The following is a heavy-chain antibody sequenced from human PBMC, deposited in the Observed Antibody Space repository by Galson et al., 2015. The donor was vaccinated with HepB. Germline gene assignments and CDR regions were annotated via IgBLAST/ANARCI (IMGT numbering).Heavy chain of an antibody. J-gene: IGHJ5*02. CDR3: AREGGSGSYDNWFDP. CDR1: GYTFTSYY. CDR2: INPSGGST. Sequence: SVKVSCKASGYTFTSYYMHWVRQAPGQGLEWMGIINPSGGSTSYAQKFQGRVTMTRDTSTSTVYMELSSLRSEDTAVYYRAREGGSGSYDNWFDPWGQGTLVTVSS. D-gene: IGHD3-10*01. V-gene: IGHV1-46*01.